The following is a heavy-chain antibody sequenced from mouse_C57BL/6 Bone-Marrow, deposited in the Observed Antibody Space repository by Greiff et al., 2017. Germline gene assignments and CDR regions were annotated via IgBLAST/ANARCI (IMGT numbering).Heavy chain of an antibody. Sequence: QVQLKQPGAELVKPGASVKLSCKASGYTFTSYWMHWVKQRPGRGLEWIGRIDPNSGGTKYNEKFKSKATLTVDKPSSTAYMQLSSLTSEDSAVYYCARGIYYYGSSYTGFDYWGQGTTRTVSS. D-gene: IGHD1-1*01. CDR3: ARGIYYYGSSYTGFDY. CDR1: GYTFTSYW. CDR2: IDPNSGGT. J-gene: IGHJ2*01. V-gene: IGHV1-72*01.